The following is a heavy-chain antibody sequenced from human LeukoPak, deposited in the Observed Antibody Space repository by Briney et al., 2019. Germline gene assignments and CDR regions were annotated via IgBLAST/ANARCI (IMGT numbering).Heavy chain of an antibody. CDR2: INPNSGGT. CDR1: GYTFTGYY. V-gene: IGHV1-2*02. D-gene: IGHD2-21*02. Sequence: GSVKVSCKACGYTFTGYYMHWVRQAPGQGLEWMGWINPNSGGTNYAQKFQGRVTTTRDTSISTAYMELSRLRSDDTAVYYCARDYVTVLYYYYMDVWGKGTTVTVSS. J-gene: IGHJ6*03. CDR3: ARDYVTVLYYYYMDV.